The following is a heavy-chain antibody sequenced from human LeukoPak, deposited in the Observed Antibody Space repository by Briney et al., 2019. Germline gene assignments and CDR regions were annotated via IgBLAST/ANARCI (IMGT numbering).Heavy chain of an antibody. Sequence: SGGSLRLSCAASGFTFSSYEMNWVRQAPGKGLEWVSYISSSGSTIYYADSVKGRFTASRGNAKNTMHLQMNTLSPDDTAVYYCARDRPHNWFDPWGQGTLVTVSS. CDR1: GFTFSSYE. CDR3: ARDRPHNWFDP. V-gene: IGHV3-48*03. CDR2: ISSSGSTI. J-gene: IGHJ5*02.